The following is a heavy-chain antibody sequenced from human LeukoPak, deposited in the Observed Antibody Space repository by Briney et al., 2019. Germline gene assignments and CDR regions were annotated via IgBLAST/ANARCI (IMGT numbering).Heavy chain of an antibody. D-gene: IGHD6-6*01. Sequence: GGSLRLPCAASGFTFSSYAMSWVRQAPGKGLEWVSAISGSGGSTYYADSVKGRFTISRDNSKNTLYLQMNSLRAEDTAVYYCAKRSSSSYYYYYGMDVWGQGTTATVSS. CDR1: GFTFSSYA. CDR2: ISGSGGST. J-gene: IGHJ6*02. CDR3: AKRSSSSYYYYYGMDV. V-gene: IGHV3-23*01.